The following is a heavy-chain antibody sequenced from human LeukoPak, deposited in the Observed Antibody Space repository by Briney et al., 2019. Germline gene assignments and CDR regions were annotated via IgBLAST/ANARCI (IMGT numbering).Heavy chain of an antibody. Sequence: KTGGSLRLSCAASGFTFSDAWMSWVRQAPGKGLEWVGRVKSKTHGGTRAYAAPVKGRFTISRDDSKTTVYLQMNSLKSEDAAMYYCTTERPYFDNWGQGTLVTVSS. CDR2: VKSKTHGGTR. J-gene: IGHJ4*02. CDR1: GFTFSDAW. V-gene: IGHV3-15*01. CDR3: TTERPYFDN.